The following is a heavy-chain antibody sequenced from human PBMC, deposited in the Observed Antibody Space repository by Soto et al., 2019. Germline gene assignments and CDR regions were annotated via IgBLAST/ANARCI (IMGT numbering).Heavy chain of an antibody. CDR3: AKDPRVSAWIQLRTEVYYFDY. CDR1: GFTFSSYG. CDR2: ISYDGSNK. Sequence: GGSLRLSCAASGFTFSSYGMHWVRQAPGKGLEWVAVISYDGSNKYYADSVKGRFTISRDNSKNTLYLQMNSLRAEDTAVYYCAKDPRVSAWIQLRTEVYYFDYWGQGTLVTGSS. V-gene: IGHV3-30*18. D-gene: IGHD5-18*01. J-gene: IGHJ4*02.